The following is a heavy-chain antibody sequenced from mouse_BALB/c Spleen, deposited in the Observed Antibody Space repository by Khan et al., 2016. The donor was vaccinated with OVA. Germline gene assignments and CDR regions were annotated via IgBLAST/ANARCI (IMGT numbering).Heavy chain of an antibody. D-gene: IGHD1-2*01. CDR3: ARTARIKY. V-gene: IGHV3-2*02. Sequence: EVQLQESGPGLVKPSQSLSLTCTVTGYSITSGYGWNWIRQFPGNKLEWLGYISYSGSTYYNPSLKSRISITRDTSKNQFFLQLNSVAAGGTATYYCARTARIKYWGQGTTLTVSS. CDR1: GYSITSGYG. J-gene: IGHJ2*01. CDR2: ISYSGST.